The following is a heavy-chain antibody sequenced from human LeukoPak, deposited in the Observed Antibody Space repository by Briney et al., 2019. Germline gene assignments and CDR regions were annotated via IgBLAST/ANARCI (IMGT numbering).Heavy chain of an antibody. CDR2: INPNSGGT. D-gene: IGHD2-2*01. CDR3: ARDQVGYAKNPNH. V-gene: IGHV1-2*06. Sequence: ASVKVSYKASGYTFTGYYMYWVRQAPGQGLEWMGRINPNSGGTDYAQNFQGRVTMTRDTAISTAYMELSRLRSDDTAVYYCARDQVGYAKNPNHWGQGTLVTVSS. J-gene: IGHJ5*02. CDR1: GYTFTGYY.